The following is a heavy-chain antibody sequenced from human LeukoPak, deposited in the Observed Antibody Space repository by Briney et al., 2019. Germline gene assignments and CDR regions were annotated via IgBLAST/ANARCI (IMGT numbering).Heavy chain of an antibody. J-gene: IGHJ4*02. Sequence: PGGSLKLSCAASGFTFSGSAMHWVRQASGKGLEWVGRIRSKANSYATAYAASVKGRFTISRDDSKNTVYLQMNSLKTEDTAVYYCTSRGPIAAAPDYWGQGTLVTVSS. CDR3: TSRGPIAAAPDY. CDR1: GFTFSGSA. V-gene: IGHV3-73*01. CDR2: IRSKANSYAT. D-gene: IGHD6-13*01.